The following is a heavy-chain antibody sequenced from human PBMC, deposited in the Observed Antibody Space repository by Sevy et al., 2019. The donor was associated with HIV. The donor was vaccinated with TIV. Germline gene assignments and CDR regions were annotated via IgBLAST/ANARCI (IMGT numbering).Heavy chain of an antibody. CDR1: GFTFSNYW. D-gene: IGHD1-7*01. CDR3: ARGGPLVDGTLIPWGMDV. CDR2: IKHDGSDT. V-gene: IGHV3-7*01. J-gene: IGHJ6*02. Sequence: GGSLRLSCAASGFTFSNYWMNWVRHTPGKGLEWVANIKHDGSDTYYADSVKGRFTLSRDDIKSSLSLQMNSLRVEDMAVYYCARGGPLVDGTLIPWGMDVWGQGTTVTVSS.